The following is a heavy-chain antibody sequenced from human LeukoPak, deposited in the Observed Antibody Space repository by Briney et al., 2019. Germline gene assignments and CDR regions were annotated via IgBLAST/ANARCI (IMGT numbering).Heavy chain of an antibody. CDR3: ARRLRYSSCDY. V-gene: IGHV4-34*01. CDR1: GGSFSGYY. CDR2: INHSGST. Sequence: PSETLSLTCAVYGGSFSGYYWSWIRQPPGKGLEWIGEINHSGSTSYNPSLKSRVTISVDTSKNQFSLKLSSVTAADTAVYYCARRLRYSSCDYWGQGTLVTVSS. J-gene: IGHJ4*02. D-gene: IGHD6-19*01.